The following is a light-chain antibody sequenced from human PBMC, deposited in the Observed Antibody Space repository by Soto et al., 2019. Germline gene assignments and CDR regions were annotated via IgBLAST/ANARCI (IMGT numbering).Light chain of an antibody. CDR3: HQYNNYFSWT. CDR2: DAS. V-gene: IGKV1-5*01. Sequence: DIQMTQSPSTLSASVGDRVTITCRASQSISIWLAWYQQKPGKVPNILIYDASTLVSGVPSRFSGSGSGTEFTLTITSLQPDDFATYYCHQYNNYFSWTFGQGTKVEIK. CDR1: QSISIW. J-gene: IGKJ1*01.